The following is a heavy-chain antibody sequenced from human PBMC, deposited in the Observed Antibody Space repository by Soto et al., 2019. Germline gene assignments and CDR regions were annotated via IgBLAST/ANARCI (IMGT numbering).Heavy chain of an antibody. CDR3: ARDECISTSCHVSY. Sequence: ASVKVSCKASGYTFTSYGISWVRQAPGQGLEWMGWISAYNGNTNYAQKLQGRVTMTTDTSTSTAYMELRSLRSDDTAVYYCARDECISTSCHVSYWCQGPLVTVSS. CDR2: ISAYNGNT. J-gene: IGHJ4*02. D-gene: IGHD2-2*01. CDR1: GYTFTSYG. V-gene: IGHV1-18*01.